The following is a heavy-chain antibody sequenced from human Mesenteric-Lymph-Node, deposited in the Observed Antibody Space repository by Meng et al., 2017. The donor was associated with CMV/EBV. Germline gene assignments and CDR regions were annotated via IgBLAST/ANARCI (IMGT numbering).Heavy chain of an antibody. D-gene: IGHD1-26*01. CDR1: GFTFSTYT. V-gene: IGHV3-21*01. CDR2: ISSGSDYT. Sequence: GGSLRLSCAASGFTFSTYTMNWVRQTPGKGLEWVSSISSGSDYTYYADSLKGRFTISRDNAKNSLYLQMNSLRAEDTAVYYCASSGGSYHVWGQGTTVTVSS. CDR3: ASSGGSYHV. J-gene: IGHJ6*02.